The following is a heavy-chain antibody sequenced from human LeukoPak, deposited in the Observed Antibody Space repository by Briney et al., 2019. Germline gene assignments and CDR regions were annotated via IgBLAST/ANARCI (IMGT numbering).Heavy chain of an antibody. J-gene: IGHJ5*02. D-gene: IGHD3-10*01. CDR3: ARSLLWFGSYWFDP. V-gene: IGHV3-53*01. CDR1: GFTVSSNY. Sequence: PGGSLRLSCAASGFTVSSNYMSWVRQAPGKGLEWVSVIYSGGSTYYADSVKGRFTISRDNSKNTLYLQMNSLRAEDTAVYYCARSLLWFGSYWFDPWGQGTLVTVSS. CDR2: IYSGGST.